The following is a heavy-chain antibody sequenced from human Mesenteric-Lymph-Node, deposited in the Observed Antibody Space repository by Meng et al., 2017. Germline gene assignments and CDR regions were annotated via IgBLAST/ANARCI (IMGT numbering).Heavy chain of an antibody. D-gene: IGHD5-18*01. J-gene: IGHJ4*02. CDR2: FYGSGST. CDR1: GDSISSYY. Sequence: SEILSLTCTVSGDSISSYYWSWIRQPAGKGLEWIGRFYGSGSTDYNPSLESRVSMSRDTSKNQLSLNLRSVTAADTAVYYCARLTPGYTYLFDYWGQGTLVTVSS. V-gene: IGHV4-4*07. CDR3: ARLTPGYTYLFDY.